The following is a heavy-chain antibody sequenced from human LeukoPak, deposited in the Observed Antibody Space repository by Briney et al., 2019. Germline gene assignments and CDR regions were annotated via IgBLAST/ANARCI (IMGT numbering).Heavy chain of an antibody. CDR3: AKDPYGTRYFDY. J-gene: IGHJ4*02. CDR2: IRHDGSIK. V-gene: IGHV3-30*02. Sequence: PGGSLRLSCAASGFIFSTYGMYWVRQAPGKGLEWVAFIRHDGSIKNYADSVKGRSTISRDNSKNTLYLQMNSLRAEDTAVYYCAKDPYGTRYFDYWGQGTLVTVSS. CDR1: GFIFSTYG. D-gene: IGHD2-2*01.